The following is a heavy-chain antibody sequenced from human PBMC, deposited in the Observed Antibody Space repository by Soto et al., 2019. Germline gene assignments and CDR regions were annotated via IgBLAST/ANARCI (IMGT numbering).Heavy chain of an antibody. Sequence: PSETLSLSCTVSGGSISSSSYYWGWIRQPPGKGLEWIGSIYYSGSTYYNPSLKSRVTISVDTSKNQFSLKLSSVTAADTAVYYCARHKSAVAGTTKFPELDYWGQGTLVTVSS. CDR1: GGSISSSSYY. D-gene: IGHD6-19*01. CDR3: ARHKSAVAGTTKFPELDY. CDR2: IYYSGST. V-gene: IGHV4-39*01. J-gene: IGHJ4*02.